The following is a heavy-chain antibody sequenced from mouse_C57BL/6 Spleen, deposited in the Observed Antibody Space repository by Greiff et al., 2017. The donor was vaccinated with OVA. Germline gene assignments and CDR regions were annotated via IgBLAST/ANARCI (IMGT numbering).Heavy chain of an antibody. D-gene: IGHD2-3*01. J-gene: IGHJ2*01. V-gene: IGHV1-26*01. CDR2: INPNNGGT. Sequence: EVQLQQSGPELVKPGASVKISCKASGYTFTDYYMNWVKQSHGKSLEWIGDINPNNGGTSYNQKFKGKATLTVDKSSSTAYMELRSLTSEDSAVYYCAREYDGYYSFDYWGQGTTLTVSS. CDR3: AREYDGYYSFDY. CDR1: GYTFTDYY.